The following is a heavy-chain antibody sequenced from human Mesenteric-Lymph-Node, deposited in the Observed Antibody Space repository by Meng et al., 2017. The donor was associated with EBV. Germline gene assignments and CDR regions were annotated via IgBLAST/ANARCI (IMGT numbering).Heavy chain of an antibody. CDR3: ASHRYCSSTSCSWFDP. CDR1: GGSISSSNW. Sequence: QGQLQESGPGLGKPSGTLSLTCAVSGGSISSSNWWSWVRQPPGKGLEWIGEIYHSGSTNYNPSLKSRVTISVDKSKNQFSLKLSSVTAADTAVYYCASHRYCSSTSCSWFDPWGQGTLVTVSS. CDR2: IYHSGST. J-gene: IGHJ5*02. V-gene: IGHV4-4*02. D-gene: IGHD2-2*01.